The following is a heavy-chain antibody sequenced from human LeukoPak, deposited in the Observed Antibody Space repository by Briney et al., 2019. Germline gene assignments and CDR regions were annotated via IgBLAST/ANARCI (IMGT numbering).Heavy chain of an antibody. Sequence: SGGSLRLSCAASGFTFSSYSMNWVRQAPGKGLEWVSSISSSSSYIYYADSVKGRFTISRDNAKNSLYLQMNSLRAEDTAVYYCATSPSGYYYDPEDYWGQGTLVTVSS. D-gene: IGHD3-22*01. V-gene: IGHV3-21*01. CDR3: ATSPSGYYYDPEDY. J-gene: IGHJ4*02. CDR1: GFTFSSYS. CDR2: ISSSSSYI.